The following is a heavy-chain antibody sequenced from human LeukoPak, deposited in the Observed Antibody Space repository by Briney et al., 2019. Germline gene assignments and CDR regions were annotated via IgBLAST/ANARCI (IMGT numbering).Heavy chain of an antibody. V-gene: IGHV1-2*02. CDR2: INPNSGGT. D-gene: IGHD2-2*01. J-gene: IGHJ3*02. CDR3: ARGHGVIVVVPAAIRDDAFDI. CDR1: GYTFTGYY. Sequence: ASVKVSCKASGYTFTGYYMHWVRQAPGQGLEWMGWINPNSGGTNYAQKFQGRVTITRNTSISTAYMELSSLRSEDTAVYYCARGHGVIVVVPAAIRDDAFDIWGQGTMVTVSS.